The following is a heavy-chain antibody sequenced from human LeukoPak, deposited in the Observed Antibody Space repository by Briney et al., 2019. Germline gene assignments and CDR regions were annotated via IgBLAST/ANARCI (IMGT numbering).Heavy chain of an antibody. V-gene: IGHV1-2*02. CDR1: GYTFTGYY. J-gene: IGHJ6*03. CDR3: ARGDSSGYYNYYYYMDV. Sequence: ASVKVSCKASGYTFTGYYMHWVRQAPGQGLEWMGWINPNSGGTNYAQKFQGRVTMTRDTSISTAYMELSRLRSGDTAVYYCARGDSSGYYNYYYYMDVWGKGTTVTVSS. CDR2: INPNSGGT. D-gene: IGHD3-22*01.